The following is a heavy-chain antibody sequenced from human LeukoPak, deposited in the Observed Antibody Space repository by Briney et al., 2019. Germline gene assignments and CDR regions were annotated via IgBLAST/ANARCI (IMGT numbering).Heavy chain of an antibody. J-gene: IGHJ5*02. D-gene: IGHD3/OR15-3a*01. Sequence: SETLTLTCTVSGGTISSYYWSWIRQPPGKGLEWIGYIYTSGSTKYNPSLKRRRTISFETTYNHIFLKLSTVTAADPAAYYCWGLGERSGRFDPWGQGTLVTVSS. V-gene: IGHV4-4*08. CDR3: WGLGERSGRFDP. CDR1: GGTISSYY. CDR2: IYTSGST.